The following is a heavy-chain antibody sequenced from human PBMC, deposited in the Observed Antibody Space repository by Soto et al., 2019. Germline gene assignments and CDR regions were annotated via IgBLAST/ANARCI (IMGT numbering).Heavy chain of an antibody. D-gene: IGHD6-13*01. Sequence: VQLVESGGALVQPGGSLRLYCAASGYSFDAYIMNWVRQAPGKGLEWVSSINPRGLTKFYADSVRGRFTISRDDASSSLFLQMNNLRAEDTAVYYCATWYGNHYFGLDVWGQGTTVIVSS. CDR2: INPRGLTK. CDR3: ATWYGNHYFGLDV. J-gene: IGHJ6*02. CDR1: GYSFDAYI. V-gene: IGHV3-48*01.